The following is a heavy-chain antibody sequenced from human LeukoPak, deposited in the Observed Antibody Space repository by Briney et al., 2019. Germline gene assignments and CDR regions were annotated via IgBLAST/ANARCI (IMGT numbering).Heavy chain of an antibody. J-gene: IGHJ4*02. CDR1: GFSFTSYN. CDR3: ARGTFARGFHY. V-gene: IGHV3-21*01. CDR2: ISTSSKYI. Sequence: GGSLRLSCAASGFSFTSYNMNWVRQAPRKGLEWVSSISTSSKYIYYADSVKGRFTSSRDNAKTSLYLQMNSLTAEDTAVYYCARGTFARGFHYWGQGTLVTVSS.